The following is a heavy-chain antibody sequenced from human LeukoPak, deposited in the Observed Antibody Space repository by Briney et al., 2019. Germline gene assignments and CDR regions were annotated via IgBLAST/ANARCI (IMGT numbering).Heavy chain of an antibody. CDR2: IYYSGST. Sequence: PSETLSLTCTVSGGSISSYYWSWIRQPPGKGLEWIGYIYYSGSTNYNPSLKSRVTISVDTSKNQFSLKLSSVTAADTAVYYCARDSKNLGAFDIWGQGTMVTVSS. CDR3: ARDSKNLGAFDI. V-gene: IGHV4-59*12. CDR1: GGSISSYY. J-gene: IGHJ3*02. D-gene: IGHD7-27*01.